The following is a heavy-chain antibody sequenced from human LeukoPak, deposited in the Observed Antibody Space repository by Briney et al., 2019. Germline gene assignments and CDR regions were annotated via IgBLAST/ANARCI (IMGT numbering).Heavy chain of an antibody. CDR1: GGSFSGYY. CDR2: INHSGST. CDR3: ARGTVTKLFDY. D-gene: IGHD4-17*01. J-gene: IGHJ4*02. Sequence: PSETLSLTCAVYGGSFSGYYWSWIRQPPGKGLEWIGEINHSGSTNYNSSLKSRVTISVDTSKNQFSLKLSSVTAADTAVYYCARGTVTKLFDYWGQGTLVTVSS. V-gene: IGHV4-34*01.